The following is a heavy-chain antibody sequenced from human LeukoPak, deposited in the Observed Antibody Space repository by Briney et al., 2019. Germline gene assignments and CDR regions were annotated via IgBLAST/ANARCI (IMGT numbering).Heavy chain of an antibody. J-gene: IGHJ6*03. CDR1: GYSISSGYY. V-gene: IGHV4-38-2*02. CDR3: ARTGAGYYYYYMDV. D-gene: IGHD1-26*01. Sequence: SETLSLTCTVSGYSISSGYYWGWIRQPPGKGLEWIGTIYRSGSPYSNPSLRGRVTISVDTSKNQFSLKLSSVTAADTAVYYCARTGAGYYYYYMDVWGKGTTVTVSS. CDR2: IYRSGSP.